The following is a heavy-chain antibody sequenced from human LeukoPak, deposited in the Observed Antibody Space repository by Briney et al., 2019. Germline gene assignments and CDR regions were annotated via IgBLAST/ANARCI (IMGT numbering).Heavy chain of an antibody. J-gene: IGHJ6*02. V-gene: IGHV3-23*01. CDR2: ISGSGGST. CDR1: GFTFSSYA. D-gene: IGHD6-19*01. CDR3: ARDFPYSSGWYGTPGVGYGMDV. Sequence: PGGSLRLSCAASGFTFSSYAMSWVRQAPGKGLEWVSAISGSGGSTYYADSVKGRFTISRDNPTNSLYLQMTSLRAEDTAVYYCARDFPYSSGWYGTPGVGYGMDVWGQGTTVTVSS.